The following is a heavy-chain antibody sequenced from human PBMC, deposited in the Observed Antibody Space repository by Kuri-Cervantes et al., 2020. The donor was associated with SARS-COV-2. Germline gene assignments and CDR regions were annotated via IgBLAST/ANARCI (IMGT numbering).Heavy chain of an antibody. Sequence: GESLKISCPASGFTFSNYGMHWVRQAPGKGMELVAFTRYDGNNQYYGVSVKGRISISRDNSKNTLYLHMNSLRAEDTAVYFCARDSAAWPWGDGCDVWGQGTMVTVSS. V-gene: IGHV3-30*02. CDR1: GFTFSNYG. D-gene: IGHD3-16*01. CDR2: TRYDGNNQ. J-gene: IGHJ3*01. CDR3: ARDSAAWPWGDGCDV.